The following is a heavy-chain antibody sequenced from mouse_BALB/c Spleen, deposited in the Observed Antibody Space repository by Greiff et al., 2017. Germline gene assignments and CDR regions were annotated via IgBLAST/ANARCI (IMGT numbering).Heavy chain of an antibody. D-gene: IGHD2-4*01. CDR2: ISSGSSTI. V-gene: IGHV5-17*02. Sequence: EVKLMESGGGLVQPGGSRKLSCAASGFTFSSFRMHWVRQAPEKGLEWVAYISSGSSTIYYADTVKGRFTISRDNPKNTLFLQMTSLRSEDTAMYYCARGHYYDYDGAMDYWGQGTSVTVSS. J-gene: IGHJ4*01. CDR1: GFTFSSFR. CDR3: ARGHYYDYDGAMDY.